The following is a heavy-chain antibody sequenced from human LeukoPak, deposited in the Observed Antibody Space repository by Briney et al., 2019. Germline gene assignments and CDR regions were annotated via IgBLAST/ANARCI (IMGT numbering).Heavy chain of an antibody. J-gene: IGHJ6*02. D-gene: IGHD5-12*01. CDR2: IRYDGRDT. CDR3: ARDLYVDIVAPSGMDV. CDR1: GFTFSSYG. V-gene: IGHV3-30*02. Sequence: GGSLRLSCATSGFTFSSYGMNWVRQAPGKGLEWVAFIRYDGRDTYYAASVKGRFTISKDNSKNTLYLQMNSLRAEDTAVYYCARDLYVDIVAPSGMDVWGQGTTVTVSS.